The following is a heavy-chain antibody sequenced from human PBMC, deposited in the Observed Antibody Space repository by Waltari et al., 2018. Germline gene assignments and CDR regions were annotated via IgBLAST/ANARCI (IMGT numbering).Heavy chain of an antibody. CDR1: GFTFSHFA. Sequence: VQLLESGGDLIQPGGSLRLSCAASGFTFSHFAMTWVRQAPGKRLEWVSSISGSGCTSYYTDSVTGRFTISRDNSENTLYLHMNSLRAEDSAIYYCAKDRGSGRIYFDSWGRGTLVAVSS. CDR3: AKDRGSGRIYFDS. D-gene: IGHD3-10*01. CDR2: ISGSGCTS. V-gene: IGHV3-23*01. J-gene: IGHJ4*02.